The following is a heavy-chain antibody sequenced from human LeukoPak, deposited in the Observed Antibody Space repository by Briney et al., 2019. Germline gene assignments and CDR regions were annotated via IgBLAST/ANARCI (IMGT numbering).Heavy chain of an antibody. J-gene: IGHJ3*02. CDR1: GYTFTGYY. D-gene: IGHD6-19*01. CDR2: INPNSGGT. CDR3: ARGVVAGTHDAFDI. Sequence: GASVKVSCKASGYTFTGYYMHWVRQAPGQGLEWMGWINPNSGGTNYAQKFQGRVTMTRDTSISTAYMELSRLRSDDTAVYYCARGVVAGTHDAFDIWCEGTMVTVSS. V-gene: IGHV1-2*02.